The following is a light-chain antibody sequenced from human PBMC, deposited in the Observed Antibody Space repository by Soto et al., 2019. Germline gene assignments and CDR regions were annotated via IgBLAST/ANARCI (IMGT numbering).Light chain of an antibody. J-gene: IGKJ1*01. CDR1: QTVLSSSNNRNY. CDR3: HQYYTTPQT. V-gene: IGKV4-1*01. CDR2: WAS. Sequence: DIVMTQSPDSLTVSLGERATINCKSSQTVLSSSNNRNYLAWYQQKPGQPPTLLLYWASTRESGVPVRFSGSGSGADFTLTISRLQAEDVAVYYCHQYYTTPQTFGQGTEVEIK.